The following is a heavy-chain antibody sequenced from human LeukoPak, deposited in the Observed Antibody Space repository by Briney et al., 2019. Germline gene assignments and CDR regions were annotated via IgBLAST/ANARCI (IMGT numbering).Heavy chain of an antibody. CDR2: IYYSGST. J-gene: IGHJ6*02. D-gene: IGHD2-15*01. V-gene: IGHV4-59*08. CDR1: GGSISSYY. Sequence: SEALSLTCTVSGGSISSYYWSWIRQPPGKGLEWIGYIYYSGSTNYNPSLKSRVTISVDTSKNQFSLKLSSVTAADTAVYYCARHPGGVVGASFYYGMDVWGQGTTVTVSS. CDR3: ARHPGGVVGASFYYGMDV.